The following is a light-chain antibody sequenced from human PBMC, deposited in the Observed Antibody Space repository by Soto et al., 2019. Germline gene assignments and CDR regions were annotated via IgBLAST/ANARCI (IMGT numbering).Light chain of an antibody. J-gene: IGKJ1*01. CDR1: QTVSTY. CDR2: ATA. Sequence: DTQMTQSPSSLSASVGDRISITCRASQTVSTYLNWYQQKPGKAPTLLLSATATLQSGVPSRFSGSGSATEFTLTINSLQHEDFATSYCQQSYTTPRTFGQGTKVDIK. V-gene: IGKV1-39*01. CDR3: QQSYTTPRT.